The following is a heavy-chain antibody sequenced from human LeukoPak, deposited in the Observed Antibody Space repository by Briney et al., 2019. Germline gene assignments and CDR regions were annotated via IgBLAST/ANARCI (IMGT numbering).Heavy chain of an antibody. CDR2: IHYSEST. CDR1: GGSIRSGGDY. J-gene: IGHJ4*02. Sequence: PSQTLSLTCTVSGGSIRSGGDYWSWIRQHPGKGLEWIGYIHYSESTYCNPSLRSRVTISVDTSKNQFSLKLNSVTAADTAVYFCARGHEDYDSSGYYRFDYWGQGTLVTVSS. CDR3: ARGHEDYDSSGYYRFDY. V-gene: IGHV4-31*03. D-gene: IGHD3-22*01.